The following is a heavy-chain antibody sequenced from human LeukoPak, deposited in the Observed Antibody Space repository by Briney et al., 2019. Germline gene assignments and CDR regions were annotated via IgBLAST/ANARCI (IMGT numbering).Heavy chain of an antibody. J-gene: IGHJ4*02. CDR2: ININGSST. V-gene: IGHV3-74*01. D-gene: IGHD2-15*01. CDR1: GFTFSRYW. Sequence: GESLRPSCAAPGFTFSRYWMHWVRQAPGKGLVWVSRININGSSTIYADSVKGRFTISRDNAKNTLYLQMNNLRADDTAVYYCARDRYCSGNGCQDLGYWGQGTLVTVSS. CDR3: ARDRYCSGNGCQDLGY.